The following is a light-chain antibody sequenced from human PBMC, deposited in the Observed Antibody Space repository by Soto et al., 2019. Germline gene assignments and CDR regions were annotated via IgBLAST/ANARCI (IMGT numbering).Light chain of an antibody. Sequence: LTEPASVSVSPGQSITISCTGTISDVGGYDYVSWYQLHPGKAPKLMVFEVSNRPSGVSYRFSGSKSGNTASLTISGLQAEDEADYFCSSYSISTAFLYGTGTKVNV. J-gene: IGLJ1*01. V-gene: IGLV2-14*01. CDR2: EVS. CDR1: ISDVGGYDY. CDR3: SSYSISTAFL.